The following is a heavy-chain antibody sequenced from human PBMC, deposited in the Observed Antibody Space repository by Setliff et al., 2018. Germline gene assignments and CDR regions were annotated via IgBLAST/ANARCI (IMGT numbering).Heavy chain of an antibody. CDR1: GFTFDSHA. Sequence: SGGSLRLSCAASGFTFDSHAMAWVRQAPGKGLEWVSGISASGGGTYYPDSVKGRFTISRDDSKNTLYLQMNSLKTEDTAVYYCTRDSNHNWGSGRDYWGQGTLVTVSS. CDR2: ISASGGGT. CDR3: TRDSNHNWGSGRDY. J-gene: IGHJ4*02. D-gene: IGHD7-27*01. V-gene: IGHV3-23*01.